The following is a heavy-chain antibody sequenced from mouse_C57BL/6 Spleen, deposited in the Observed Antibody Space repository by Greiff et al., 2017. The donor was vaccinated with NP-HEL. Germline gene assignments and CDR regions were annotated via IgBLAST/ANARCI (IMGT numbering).Heavy chain of an antibody. Sequence: EVQLQQSGPVLVKPGASVKMSCKASGYTFTDYYMNWVKQSHGKSLEWIGVINPYNGGTSYNQKFKGKATLTVDKSSSTAYMELNSLTSEDSAVYYCASPLYYSNYEGSDYWGQGTTLTVSS. CDR1: GYTFTDYY. CDR3: ASPLYYSNYEGSDY. J-gene: IGHJ2*01. V-gene: IGHV1-19*01. CDR2: INPYNGGT. D-gene: IGHD2-5*01.